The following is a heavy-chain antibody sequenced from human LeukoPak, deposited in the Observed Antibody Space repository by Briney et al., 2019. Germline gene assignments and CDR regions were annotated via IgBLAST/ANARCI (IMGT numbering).Heavy chain of an antibody. CDR2: IGSSGSTI. D-gene: IGHD2-2*01. J-gene: IGHJ4*02. V-gene: IGHV3-11*01. Sequence: GGSLRLSCAASGFTFSDYYMSWIRQAPGKGLEWVAYIGSSGSTIYYADSVKGRFTISRDNAKKSLYLQMNSLRAEDTAVYYCARGARPVAMRNYFDYWGQGTLVTVSS. CDR3: ARGARPVAMRNYFDY. CDR1: GFTFSDYY.